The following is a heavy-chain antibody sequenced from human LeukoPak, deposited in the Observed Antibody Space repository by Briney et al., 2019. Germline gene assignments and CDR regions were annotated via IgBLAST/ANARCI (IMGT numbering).Heavy chain of an antibody. J-gene: IGHJ5*02. Sequence: SETLSLTCTVSGGSISSYYWGWIRQPPGKGLEWIGYIYYSGSTNYNPSLKSRVTISVDTSKNQFSLKLSSVTAADTAVYYCARRSSGNYWFDPWGQGTLVTVSS. CDR2: IYYSGST. CDR1: GGSISSYY. CDR3: ARRSSGNYWFDP. V-gene: IGHV4-59*12. D-gene: IGHD3-10*01.